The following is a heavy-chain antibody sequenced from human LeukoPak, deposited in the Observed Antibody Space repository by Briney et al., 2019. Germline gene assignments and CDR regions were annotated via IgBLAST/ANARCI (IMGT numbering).Heavy chain of an antibody. CDR3: AREVTMVRGVIIHYYYYYGMDV. CDR1: GFTFSSYA. D-gene: IGHD3-10*01. V-gene: IGHV3-30-3*01. J-gene: IGHJ6*02. Sequence: GRSLRLSCAASGFTFSSYAMHWVRQAPGKGLEWVAVISYDGSNKYYADSVKGRFTISRDNSTNTLYLQMNSLRAEDTAVYYCAREVTMVRGVIIHYYYYYGMDVWGQGTTVTVSS. CDR2: ISYDGSNK.